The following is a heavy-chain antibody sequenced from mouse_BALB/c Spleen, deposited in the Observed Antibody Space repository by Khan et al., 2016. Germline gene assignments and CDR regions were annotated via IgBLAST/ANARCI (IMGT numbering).Heavy chain of an antibody. Sequence: EVKLLESGGGLVQPGGSLKLSCAASGFDFSRYWMNWVRQAPGKGLEWIGEINPDSSTINYTPSLKDKFIISRDNAKNTLYLQIRKVRSEDTALYYCARLYYYGCVDYWGQGTTLTVSS. V-gene: IGHV4-1*02. CDR1: GFDFSRYW. J-gene: IGHJ2*01. D-gene: IGHD1-1*01. CDR3: ARLYYYGCVDY. CDR2: INPDSSTI.